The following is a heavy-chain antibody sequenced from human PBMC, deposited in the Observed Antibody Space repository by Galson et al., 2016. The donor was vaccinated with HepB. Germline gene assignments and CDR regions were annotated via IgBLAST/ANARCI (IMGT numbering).Heavy chain of an antibody. J-gene: IGHJ6*02. V-gene: IGHV1-69*13. CDR1: GGTFNTYA. Sequence: SVKVSCKASGGTFNTYAISWVRQAPGQGLEWMGGIIPIIGSANYAQTFQGRVTMTADESTSTAYMELRSLRSDDTAVYFCARQRNGEKFCSGASCYAEGLYYYGMDVWGQGTTVTVSS. CDR3: ARQRNGEKFCSGASCYAEGLYYYGMDV. CDR2: IIPIIGSA. D-gene: IGHD2-2*01.